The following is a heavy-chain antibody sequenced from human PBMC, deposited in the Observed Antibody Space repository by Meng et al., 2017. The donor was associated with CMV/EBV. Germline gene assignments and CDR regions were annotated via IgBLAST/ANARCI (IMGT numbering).Heavy chain of an antibody. V-gene: IGHV3-53*01. Sequence: GESLKISCAASGFTVSSNYMSWVRQAPGKGLEWVSVIYSGGSTYYADSVKGRFTISRDNSKNTLYLQMNSLRAEDTAVYYCARDQYSSSSHYYYYGMDVWGQGTTVTVSS. CDR2: IYSGGST. CDR1: GFTVSSNY. CDR3: ARDQYSSSSHYYYYGMDV. J-gene: IGHJ6*02. D-gene: IGHD6-6*01.